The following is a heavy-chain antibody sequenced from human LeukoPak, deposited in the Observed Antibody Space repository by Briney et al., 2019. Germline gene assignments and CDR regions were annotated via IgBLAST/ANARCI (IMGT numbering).Heavy chain of an antibody. V-gene: IGHV3-21*01. D-gene: IGHD6-6*01. CDR1: GFTFSSYS. CDR3: ARTLAARGAFDI. CDR2: ISSSSSYI. Sequence: PGGSLRLSCAASGFTFSSYSMNWVRQAPGKGLEWVSSISSSSSYIYYADSVKGRFTISRDNAKNSLYRQMNSLRAEDTAVYYCARTLAARGAFDIWGQGTMVTVSS. J-gene: IGHJ3*02.